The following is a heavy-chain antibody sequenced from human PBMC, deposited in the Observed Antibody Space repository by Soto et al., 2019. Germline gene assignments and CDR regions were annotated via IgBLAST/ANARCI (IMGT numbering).Heavy chain of an antibody. CDR2: ISSSSSYI. D-gene: IGHD3-16*01. J-gene: IGHJ3*02. CDR1: GFTFSSYS. V-gene: IGHV3-21*01. Sequence: EVQLVESGGGLVKPGGSLRLSCAASGFTFSSYSMNWVRQAPGKGLESVSSISSSSSYIYYVDTVKGRFTISRDNATNSLDLQMNSLRAEATAVYYSAGFWGRDEDPDAFDIWGQGTMVTVSS. CDR3: AGFWGRDEDPDAFDI.